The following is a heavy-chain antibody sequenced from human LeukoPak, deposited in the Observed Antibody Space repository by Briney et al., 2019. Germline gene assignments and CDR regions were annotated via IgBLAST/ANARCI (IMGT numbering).Heavy chain of an antibody. Sequence: GGSLRLSCVGSGFTFSRSWMSWVRQTPGKGLEWVANINQDGSEKHYVDSVKGRFAISRDNDRNSLYLELNTLRGEDTAIYFCTKGEVVPLGWGQGTLITVSS. CDR3: TKGEVVPLG. CDR2: INQDGSEK. CDR1: GFTFSRSW. D-gene: IGHD2-15*01. J-gene: IGHJ4*02. V-gene: IGHV3-7*03.